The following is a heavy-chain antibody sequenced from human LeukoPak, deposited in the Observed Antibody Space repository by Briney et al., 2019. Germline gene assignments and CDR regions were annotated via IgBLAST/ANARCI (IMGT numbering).Heavy chain of an antibody. J-gene: IGHJ4*02. CDR1: GGSISNYY. Sequence: SETLSLTCTVSGGSISNYYWSWIRQPPGKGLEWIGYIYYNGNTNYNPSLRSRVTISVDTSKNQFSLNLSSVTAEDTAVYYRAREIRAVADFEYWGQGALITVSS. CDR2: IYYNGNT. V-gene: IGHV4-59*01. D-gene: IGHD6-19*01. CDR3: AREIRAVADFEY.